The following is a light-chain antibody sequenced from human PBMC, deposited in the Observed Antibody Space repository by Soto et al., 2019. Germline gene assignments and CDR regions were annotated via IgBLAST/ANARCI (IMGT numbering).Light chain of an antibody. CDR3: QKYKSAPYT. V-gene: IGKV3-15*01. CDR2: GAS. J-gene: IGKJ3*01. CDR1: QSVNNN. Sequence: EIILTQSPASLSVSPGERATLSCRASQSVNNNLAWYQQKPGQAPRLLIYGASTRATGIPGRFRGSGSGTEFTLTITSLQSEDVATYYCQKYKSAPYTFGPGTKVDVK.